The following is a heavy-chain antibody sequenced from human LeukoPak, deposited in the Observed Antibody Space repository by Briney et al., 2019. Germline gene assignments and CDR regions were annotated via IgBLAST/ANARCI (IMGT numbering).Heavy chain of an antibody. CDR3: ARRNNGYDYLGY. Sequence: SETLSLTCAVSGYSIGSGYYWGWIRQPPGNGLEWIGGIYHSGSTYYNPSLKSRVTISVDTSRNQFSLKLTSVTAADTAVYYCARRNNGYDYLGYWGQGTLVTVSS. CDR2: IYHSGST. CDR1: GYSIGSGYY. D-gene: IGHD5-12*01. V-gene: IGHV4-38-2*01. J-gene: IGHJ4*02.